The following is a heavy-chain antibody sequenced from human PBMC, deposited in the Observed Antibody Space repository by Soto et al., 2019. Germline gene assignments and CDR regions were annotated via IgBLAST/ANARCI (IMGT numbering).Heavy chain of an antibody. CDR3: ARDPSSGPSGWFDP. CDR2: IYTSGST. Sequence: PSETLPLTCTVSGGSISSYYWSWIRQPAGKGLEWIGRIYTSGSTNYNPSLKSRVTMSVDTSKNQFSLKLSSVTAADTAVYYCARDPSSGPSGWFDPWGQGTLVTVSS. J-gene: IGHJ5*02. V-gene: IGHV4-4*07. CDR1: GGSISSYY.